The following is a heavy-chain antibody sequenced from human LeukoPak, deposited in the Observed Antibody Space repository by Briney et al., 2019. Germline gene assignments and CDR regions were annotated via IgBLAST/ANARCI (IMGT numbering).Heavy chain of an antibody. CDR3: ARWGLDYYDSSGYYDY. Sequence: ASVKVSCKASGYTFTGYAMHWVRQAPGQRLEWMGWINAGNGNTKYSQKFQGRVTITRDTSASTAYMELSSLRSEDTAVYYCARWGLDYYDSSGYYDYWGQGTLVTVSS. J-gene: IGHJ4*02. CDR1: GYTFTGYA. V-gene: IGHV1-3*01. CDR2: INAGNGNT. D-gene: IGHD3-22*01.